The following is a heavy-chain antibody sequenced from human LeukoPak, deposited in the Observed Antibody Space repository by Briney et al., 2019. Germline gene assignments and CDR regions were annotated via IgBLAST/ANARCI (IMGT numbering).Heavy chain of an antibody. CDR2: ISSSGDIT. CDR1: GFTFHNYA. J-gene: IGHJ4*02. CDR3: AKDRPNYHESNGHYYRRNGDY. D-gene: IGHD3-22*01. V-gene: IGHV3-23*01. Sequence: GESLKISCAASGFTFHNYAMSWVRQAPGKGLEWVSAISSSGDITFYADSVKGRFTISRDNSRYTLYLQMNSLRAEDAAMYYCAKDRPNYHESNGHYYRRNGDYWGQGTLVTVSS.